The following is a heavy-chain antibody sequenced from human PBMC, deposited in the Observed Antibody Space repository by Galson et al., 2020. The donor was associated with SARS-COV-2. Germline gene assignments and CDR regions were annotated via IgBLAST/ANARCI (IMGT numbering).Heavy chain of an antibody. V-gene: IGHV3-30*03. J-gene: IGHJ4*02. Sequence: GGSLRLSCAASGFTFSSYGMHWVRQAPGKGLEWVAVISYDGSNKYYADSVKGRFTISRDNSKNTLYLQMNSLRAEDTAVYYCATERDILTGYYNLGGIDYWGQGTLVTVSS. CDR2: ISYDGSNK. CDR1: GFTFSSYG. CDR3: ATERDILTGYYNLGGIDY. D-gene: IGHD3-9*01.